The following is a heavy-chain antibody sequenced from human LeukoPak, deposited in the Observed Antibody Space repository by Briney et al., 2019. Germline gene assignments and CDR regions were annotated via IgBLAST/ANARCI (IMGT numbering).Heavy chain of an antibody. CDR1: GFTFSSYA. CDR2: ISGSGGST. V-gene: IGHV3-23*01. J-gene: IGHJ4*02. Sequence: QAGGSLRLSCAASGFTFSSYAMSWVRQAPGKGLEWVSAISGSGGSTYYADSVKGRFTISRDNSKNTLYLQMNSLRAEDTAVYYCAKATPRIAVAGTSWDYWGQGTLVTVSS. D-gene: IGHD6-19*01. CDR3: AKATPRIAVAGTSWDY.